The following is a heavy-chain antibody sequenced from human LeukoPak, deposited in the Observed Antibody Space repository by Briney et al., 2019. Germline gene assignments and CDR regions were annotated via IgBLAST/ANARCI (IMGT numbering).Heavy chain of an antibody. CDR2: INHSGST. V-gene: IGHV4-34*01. CDR3: ARASRSSGYRRLDY. J-gene: IGHJ4*02. D-gene: IGHD3-22*01. Sequence: SETLSLTCAVYGGSFSGYYWSWIRQPPGKGLEWIGEINHSGSTNYSPSLKSRVTISVDTSKNQFSLKLSSVTAADTAVYYCARASRSSGYRRLDYWGQGTLVTVSS. CDR1: GGSFSGYY.